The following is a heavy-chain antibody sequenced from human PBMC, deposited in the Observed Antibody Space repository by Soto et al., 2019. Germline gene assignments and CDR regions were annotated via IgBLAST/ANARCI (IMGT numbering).Heavy chain of an antibody. V-gene: IGHV3-15*01. CDR2: IKSKTDGGTT. Sequence: PGGSLRLSCSSSGFSFSDAWMTWVRQAPGAGLEWVGHIKSKTDGGTTDYAAPVKGRFTISRDASKTTVYLQMNSLITEDTAVYYCTTDPHSTGTKYWGQGTLVTVSS. CDR1: GFSFSDAW. D-gene: IGHD1-1*01. CDR3: TTDPHSTGTKY. J-gene: IGHJ4*02.